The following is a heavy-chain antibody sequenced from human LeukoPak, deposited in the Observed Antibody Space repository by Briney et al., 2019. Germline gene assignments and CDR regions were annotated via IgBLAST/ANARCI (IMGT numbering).Heavy chain of an antibody. D-gene: IGHD6-19*01. J-gene: IGHJ6*02. CDR2: ISYDGSNK. V-gene: IGHV3-30*18. CDR3: AKEVIAVAGTQNYYYYYGMDV. CDR1: GFTFSSYG. Sequence: GGSLRLSRAASGFTFSSYGMHWVRQAPGKGLEWVAVISYDGSNKYYADSVKGRFTISRDNSKNTLYLQMNSLRAEDTAVYYCAKEVIAVAGTQNYYYYYGMDVWGQGTTVTVSS.